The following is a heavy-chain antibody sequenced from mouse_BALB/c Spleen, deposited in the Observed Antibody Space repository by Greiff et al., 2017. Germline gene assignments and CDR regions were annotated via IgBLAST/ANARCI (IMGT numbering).Heavy chain of an antibody. CDR3: ASPYYYGRGGLAY. V-gene: IGHV14-3*02. CDR2: IDPANGNT. D-gene: IGHD1-1*01. Sequence: VQLQQSGAELVKPGASVKLSCTASGFNIKDTYMHWVKQRPEQGLEWIGRIDPANGNTKYDPKFQGKATITADTSSNTAYLQLSSLTSEDTAVYYCASPYYYGRGGLAYWGQGTLVTVSA. CDR1: GFNIKDTY. J-gene: IGHJ3*01.